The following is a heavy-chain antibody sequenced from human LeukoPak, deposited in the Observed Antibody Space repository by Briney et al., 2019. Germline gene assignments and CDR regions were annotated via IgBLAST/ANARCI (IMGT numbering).Heavy chain of an antibody. CDR3: AKDRTVTTWEGWIC. CDR1: GFTFSRYA. V-gene: IGHV3-23*01. Sequence: PGGSLRLSCAASGFTFSRYAMSWVRQAPGKGLEWVSAICGGGGSAYYADSVKGRFTISRDNSKNTLYLQMNSLRAEDTAVYYCAKDRTVTTWEGWICWGQGTLVTVSS. J-gene: IGHJ4*02. CDR2: ICGGGGSA. D-gene: IGHD4-17*01.